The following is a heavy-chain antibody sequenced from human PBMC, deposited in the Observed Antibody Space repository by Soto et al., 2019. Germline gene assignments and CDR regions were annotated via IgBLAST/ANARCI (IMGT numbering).Heavy chain of an antibody. CDR2: IYYSGST. J-gene: IGHJ4*02. Sequence: QVQLQESGPGLVKPSQTLSLTCTVSGGSISSGGYYWSWIRQHPGKGLEWIGYIYYSGSTYYNPSRKSRVTISVDTSKNQFSLKLSSVTAANTAVYYCARTTTVTAVLFDYWGQGTLVTVSS. CDR1: GGSISSGGYY. CDR3: ARTTTVTAVLFDY. D-gene: IGHD4-17*01. V-gene: IGHV4-31*03.